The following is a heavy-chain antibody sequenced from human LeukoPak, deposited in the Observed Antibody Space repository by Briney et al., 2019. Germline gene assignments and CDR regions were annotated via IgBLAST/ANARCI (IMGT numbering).Heavy chain of an antibody. D-gene: IGHD2-2*01. CDR2: ISRGSTYI. CDR1: GFTFINSG. V-gene: IGHV3-21*01. J-gene: IGHJ4*02. Sequence: PGGSLRLSCAASGFTFINSGMNWVRQAPGKGLEWVSSISRGSTYIYYADSVKGRFTISRDNAKNSLYLQMNRLRAEDTAVYYCARDDCSSISCQVVDYWGQGTLVTVSS. CDR3: ARDDCSSISCQVVDY.